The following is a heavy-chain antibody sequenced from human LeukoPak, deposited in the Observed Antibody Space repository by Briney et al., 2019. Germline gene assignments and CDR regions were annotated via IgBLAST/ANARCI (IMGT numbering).Heavy chain of an antibody. CDR3: ARAPGRRGDYERIDY. J-gene: IGHJ4*02. Sequence: GASVKVSCKASGYTFTSYAMHWVRQAPGQRLEWMGWINAGNGNTKYSQKFRGRVTITRDTSASTAYMELSSLRSEDTAVYYCARAPGRRGDYERIDYWGQGTLVTVSS. V-gene: IGHV1-3*01. CDR1: GYTFTSYA. D-gene: IGHD3-22*01. CDR2: INAGNGNT.